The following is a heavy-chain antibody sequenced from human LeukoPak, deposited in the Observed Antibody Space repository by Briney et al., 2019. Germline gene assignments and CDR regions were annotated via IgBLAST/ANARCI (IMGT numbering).Heavy chain of an antibody. CDR2: INHSGST. CDR3: ARGWAVAGRGHFDY. D-gene: IGHD6-19*01. Sequence: PSETLSLTCAVYGGSFSGYYWSWIRQPPGKGLEWIGEINHSGSTNYNPSLKSRVTISVDTSKNQFSLKLSSVTAADTAVYYCARGWAVAGRGHFDYWGQGTLVTVSS. V-gene: IGHV4-34*01. CDR1: GGSFSGYY. J-gene: IGHJ4*02.